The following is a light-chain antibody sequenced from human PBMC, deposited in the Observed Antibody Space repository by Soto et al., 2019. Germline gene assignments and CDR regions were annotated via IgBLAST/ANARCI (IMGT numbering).Light chain of an antibody. CDR3: QQYNNWRRT. Sequence: EIVMTQSPATLSVSPGERATLSCRASQSVSSNLAWYQQKPGQAPRLLIYGASTRATGIPARFSGSGSGTELTLTISSLQSEDFAVYYCQQYNNWRRTFGQGTRLEIK. CDR2: GAS. J-gene: IGKJ5*01. CDR1: QSVSSN. V-gene: IGKV3-15*01.